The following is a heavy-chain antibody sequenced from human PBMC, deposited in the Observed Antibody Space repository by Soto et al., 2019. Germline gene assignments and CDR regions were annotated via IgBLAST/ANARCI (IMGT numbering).Heavy chain of an antibody. CDR2: ISAYNGNT. V-gene: IGHV1-18*01. CDR1: GYTFTSYG. CDR3: AREVADPWYYYMDV. D-gene: IGHD6-19*01. Sequence: ASVKVSCKASGYTFTSYGISWVRQAPGQGLEWMGWISAYNGNTNYAQKLQGRVTMTTDTSTSTAYMELRSLRSDDTAVYYCAREVADPWYYYMDVWGKGTTVTVSS. J-gene: IGHJ6*03.